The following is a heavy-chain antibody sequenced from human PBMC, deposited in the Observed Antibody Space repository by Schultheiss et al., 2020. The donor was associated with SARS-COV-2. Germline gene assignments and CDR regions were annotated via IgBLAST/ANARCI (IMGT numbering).Heavy chain of an antibody. J-gene: IGHJ4*02. CDR1: GYTFTSYY. CDR3: ARDGVSTDY. CDR2: IIPIFGTA. V-gene: IGHV1-69*06. D-gene: IGHD3-3*02. Sequence: KISCKASGYTFTSYYMHWVRQAPGQGLEWMGGIIPIFGTANYAQKFQGRVTITADKSTSTAYMELSSLRSEDTAVYYCARDGVSTDYWGQGTLVTVSS.